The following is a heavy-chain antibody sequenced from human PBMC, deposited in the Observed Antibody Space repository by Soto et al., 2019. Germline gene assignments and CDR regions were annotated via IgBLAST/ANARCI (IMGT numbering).Heavy chain of an antibody. CDR1: GGSFSGYY. CDR3: ARRVPRHWFDP. V-gene: IGHV4-34*01. J-gene: IGHJ5*02. CDR2: INHSGST. Sequence: QVQLQQWGAGLLKPSETLSLTCAVYGGSFSGYYWSWIRQPPGKGLEWIGEINHSGSTNYNPSLRRRVTISVDTSENQFSLKLSSVTAADTAVYYCARRVPRHWFDPWGQGTLVTVSS. D-gene: IGHD1-1*01.